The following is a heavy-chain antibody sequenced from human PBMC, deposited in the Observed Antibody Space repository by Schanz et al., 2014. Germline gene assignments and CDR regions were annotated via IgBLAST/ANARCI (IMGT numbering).Heavy chain of an antibody. D-gene: IGHD5-12*01. CDR2: IGNGGVTI. CDR3: ARKVVATIGGYYDN. J-gene: IGHJ4*02. Sequence: VQLLESGGGLVQPGGSLRLSCTASGFPFSDYFMAWIRQPPGRGLEWVSYIGNGGVTIYYADSVRGRFTISRDNAENTLFLQMNSLRAEDTAVYYCARKVVATIGGYYDNWGQGTLVIVSS. V-gene: IGHV3-11*01. CDR1: GFPFSDYF.